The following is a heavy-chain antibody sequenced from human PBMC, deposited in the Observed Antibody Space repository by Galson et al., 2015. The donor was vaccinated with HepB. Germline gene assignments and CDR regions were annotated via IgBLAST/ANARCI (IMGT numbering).Heavy chain of an antibody. Sequence: LSLTCTVSGGSLSDLYWSWIRQPPWKGLEWVGEVNQIGGNNYNPSLKSRVTISLDTSLNQFSLSLHSVTAADTSVYYCARHLPGSIGLSDWGQGTRVTVSP. CDR1: GGSLSDLY. D-gene: IGHD1/OR15-1a*01. CDR2: VNQIGGN. CDR3: ARHLPGSIGLSD. J-gene: IGHJ4*02. V-gene: IGHV4-34*01.